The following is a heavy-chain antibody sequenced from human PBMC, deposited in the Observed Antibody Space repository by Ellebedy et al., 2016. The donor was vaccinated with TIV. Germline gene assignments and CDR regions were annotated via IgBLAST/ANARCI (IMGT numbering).Heavy chain of an antibody. J-gene: IGHJ4*02. Sequence: SETLSLTCAVYGGSFSGYYWSWIRQPPGKGLEWIGEINHSGSTNYNPSLKSRVTISVDTSKNQFSLKLSSVTAADTAVYYCARGRGRYYGSGSRPFDYWGQGTLVTVSS. D-gene: IGHD3-10*01. V-gene: IGHV4-34*01. CDR2: INHSGST. CDR3: ARGRGRYYGSGSRPFDY. CDR1: GGSFSGYY.